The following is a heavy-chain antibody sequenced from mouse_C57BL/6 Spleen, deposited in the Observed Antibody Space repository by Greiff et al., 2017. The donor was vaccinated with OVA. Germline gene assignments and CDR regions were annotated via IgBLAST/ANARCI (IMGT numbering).Heavy chain of an antibody. Sequence: EVMLVESGGGLVKPGGSLKLSCAASGFTFSSYAMSWVRQTPEKRLEWVATLSAGGSYTYYPDNVKGLFTIARDDAKNNLYLQKSHRKSEDTAMYYCARDEDGYRVFDYWGQGTTLTVSS. CDR1: GFTFSSYA. CDR2: LSAGGSYT. J-gene: IGHJ2*01. D-gene: IGHD2-3*01. V-gene: IGHV5-4*01. CDR3: ARDEDGYRVFDY.